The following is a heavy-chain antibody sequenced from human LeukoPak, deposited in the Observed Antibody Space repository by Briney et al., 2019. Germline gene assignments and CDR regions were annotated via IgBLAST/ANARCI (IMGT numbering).Heavy chain of an antibody. CDR3: ARGGWNKFDY. D-gene: IGHD3-22*01. CDR2: IFYSGTT. J-gene: IGHJ4*02. Sequence: GSLRLSCAASGFTFTNYWMSWVRQAPGKGLEWIGFIFYSGTTNYNPSLKSRVTISVDTSKNQFSLKLSSVTAADTAVYYCARGGWNKFDYWGQGTLVTVSS. CDR1: GFTFTNYW. V-gene: IGHV4-59*01.